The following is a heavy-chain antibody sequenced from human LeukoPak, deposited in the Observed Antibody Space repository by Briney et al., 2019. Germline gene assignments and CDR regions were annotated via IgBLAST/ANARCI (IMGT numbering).Heavy chain of an antibody. CDR2: ISGSGVPT. Sequence: GGSLRLSCAASGFTFGSYAMCWVRQAPGKGLEWVSIISGSGVPTYYTDSVKGRFTISRDNSKNTLSLQMNSLRAEDTAVYYCAKHMHVGGSYVDYWGQGTLVTVSS. V-gene: IGHV3-23*01. CDR3: AKHMHVGGSYVDY. D-gene: IGHD3-16*01. CDR1: GFTFGSYA. J-gene: IGHJ4*02.